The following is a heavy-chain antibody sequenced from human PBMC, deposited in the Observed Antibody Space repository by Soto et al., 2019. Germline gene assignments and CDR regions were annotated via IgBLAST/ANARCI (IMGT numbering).Heavy chain of an antibody. D-gene: IGHD6-19*01. CDR3: ARAHSS. Sequence: SETMCLPCAVYGGPFSGYYWSWIRQPPGKGLEWIGEINHSGSTNYNPSLKSRVTISVDTSKNQFSLKLSSVTAADTAVYYCARAHSSWGQGTLVTVSS. J-gene: IGHJ4*02. CDR2: INHSGST. V-gene: IGHV4-34*01. CDR1: GGPFSGYY.